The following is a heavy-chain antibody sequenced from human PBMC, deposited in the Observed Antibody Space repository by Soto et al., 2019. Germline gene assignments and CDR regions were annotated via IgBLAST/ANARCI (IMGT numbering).Heavy chain of an antibody. CDR3: ARENSVFHY. CDR2: ISAYNANA. J-gene: IGHJ4*02. V-gene: IGHV1-18*01. Sequence: QIQLLQSGAEVKKPGASVKITCKASGYTFRNFGISWVRQAPGQGLEWKGWISAYNANANYAPKLQGRLTRAADTATSTASMELRSLRSDDTAVLYIARENSVFHYWGPGTLVTVSS. D-gene: IGHD6-13*01. CDR1: GYTFRNFG.